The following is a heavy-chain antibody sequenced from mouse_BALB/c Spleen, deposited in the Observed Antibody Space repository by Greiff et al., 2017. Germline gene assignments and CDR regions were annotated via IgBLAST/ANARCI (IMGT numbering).Heavy chain of an antibody. CDR3: ARGEGLREFAY. Sequence: EVQLQQSGPGLVKPSQSLSLTCSVTGYSITSGYYWNWIRQFPGNKLEWMGYISYDGSNNYNPSLKNRISITRDTSKNQFFLKLNSVTTEDTATYYCARGEGLREFAYWGQGTLVTVSA. D-gene: IGHD3-1*01. CDR2: ISYDGSN. V-gene: IGHV3-6*02. CDR1: GYSITSGYY. J-gene: IGHJ3*01.